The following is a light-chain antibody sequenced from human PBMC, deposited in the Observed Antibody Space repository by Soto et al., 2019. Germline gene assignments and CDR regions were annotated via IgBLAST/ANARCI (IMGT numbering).Light chain of an antibody. J-gene: IGLJ1*01. CDR2: EVN. V-gene: IGLV2-8*01. CDR1: SSDVGGYNY. CDR3: SSYAGSSNV. Sequence: QSALTQPPSASGSPGQSVAISCTGNSSDVGGYNYVSWYQQHPGKAPKLMIYEVNQRPSGVPDRFSGSKSGNTASLTVSGLQAEDEADYYCSSYAGSSNVFGTGTKLTVL.